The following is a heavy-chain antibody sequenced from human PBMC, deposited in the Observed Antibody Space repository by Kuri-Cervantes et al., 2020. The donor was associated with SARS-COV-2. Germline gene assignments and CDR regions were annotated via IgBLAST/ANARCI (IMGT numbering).Heavy chain of an antibody. CDR2: ISGDGGIT. CDR3: AKAAAHHYYYYGMDV. D-gene: IGHD6-25*01. Sequence: GESLKISCAASGFTFEDYGMHWVRQAPGKGLEWVALISGDGGITDYADSVKGRFTISRDNSKNSLYLQMNSLRTEDTAWYSCAKAAAHHYYYYGMDVWGQGTTVTVSS. V-gene: IGHV3-43*02. J-gene: IGHJ6*02. CDR1: GFTFEDYG.